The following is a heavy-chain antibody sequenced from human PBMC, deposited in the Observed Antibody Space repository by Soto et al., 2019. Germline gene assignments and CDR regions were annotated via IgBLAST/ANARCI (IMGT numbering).Heavy chain of an antibody. CDR1: GFTVSSNY. CDR3: ASVSIAARSYYFDY. J-gene: IGHJ4*02. Sequence: EVQLVESGGGLVQPGGSLRLSCAASGFTVSSNYMSWVRQAPGKGLEWVSVIYSGGSTYYADSVKGRFTISRDNSKNTLYLQMNSLRAEDTAVYYCASVSIAARSYYFDYWGQGTLVTVSS. D-gene: IGHD6-6*01. CDR2: IYSGGST. V-gene: IGHV3-66*01.